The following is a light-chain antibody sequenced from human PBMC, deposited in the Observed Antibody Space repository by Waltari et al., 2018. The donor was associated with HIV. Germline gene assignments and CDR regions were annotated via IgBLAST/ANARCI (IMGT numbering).Light chain of an antibody. Sequence: QSVLTQPPSASGTPGQRVTISCSGSSSNIGSYTVNWYQQLPGTAPRLLIYSNTQRSAGVPDRFSGSKSGTSASLAISGLQSEDEAHYYCASWDGSPNDHHVFGTGTKVTVL. CDR1: SSNIGSYT. CDR2: SNT. V-gene: IGLV1-44*01. CDR3: ASWDGSPNDHHV. J-gene: IGLJ1*01.